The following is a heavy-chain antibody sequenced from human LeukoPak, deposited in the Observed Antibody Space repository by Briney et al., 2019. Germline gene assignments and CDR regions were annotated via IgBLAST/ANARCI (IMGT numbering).Heavy chain of an antibody. CDR3: AKDREDFTSYIFDY. V-gene: IGHV3-9*01. Sequence: PGRSLRLSCAASGFTFADYAMHWVRQAPGKGQEWVSGISWNSGSIGYADSVKGRFTISRDNAKNSLYLQMNSLRAEDTALYYCAKDREDFTSYIFDYWGQGTLVTVSS. J-gene: IGHJ4*02. CDR2: ISWNSGSI. CDR1: GFTFADYA. D-gene: IGHD1-26*01.